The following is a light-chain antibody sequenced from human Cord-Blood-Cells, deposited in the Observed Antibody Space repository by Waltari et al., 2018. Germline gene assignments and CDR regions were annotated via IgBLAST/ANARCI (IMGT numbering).Light chain of an antibody. V-gene: IGKV2-28*01. CDR2: LGS. CDR1: QSLLHSNGYTY. CDR3: MQALQTPS. J-gene: IGKJ1*01. Sequence: DIVMTQSPLSLPVTPGEPASISCRSSQSLLHSNGYTYLDWYLQKPGQSPQLLIYLGSNRASGVPDRFSGSGSGTHFTLKISRVEAEDVGVYYFMQALQTPSFGQGTKVEIK.